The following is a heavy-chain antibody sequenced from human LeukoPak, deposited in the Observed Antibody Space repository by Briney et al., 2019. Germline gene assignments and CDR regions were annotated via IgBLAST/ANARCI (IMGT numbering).Heavy chain of an antibody. J-gene: IGHJ4*02. CDR3: ARGSRSSGWFDY. V-gene: IGHV3-53*01. Sequence: HPGRSLRLSCAASGFTVSSNYMSWVRQAPGKGLEWVSVIYSGGSTYYADSVKGRFTISRDNSKNTLYLQMNSLRAEDTAVYYCARGSRSSGWFDYWGQGTLVTLHS. CDR2: IYSGGST. D-gene: IGHD6-19*01. CDR1: GFTVSSNY.